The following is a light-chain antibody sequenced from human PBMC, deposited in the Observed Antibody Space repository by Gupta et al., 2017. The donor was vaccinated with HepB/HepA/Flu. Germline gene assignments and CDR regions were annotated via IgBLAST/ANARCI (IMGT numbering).Light chain of an antibody. V-gene: IGKV3-11*01. CDR3: QQRSNWPPIT. CDR1: QSVSSY. CDR2: DAS. J-gene: IGKJ5*01. Sequence: EIVLTQSPATLSLSPGERATLSCRASQSVSSYLAWYQQKPGQAPRLLIYDASNRATGIPVRFSGSGSGTDFTLTISSREPEDFAVYYCQQRSNWPPITFGQGTQVEIK.